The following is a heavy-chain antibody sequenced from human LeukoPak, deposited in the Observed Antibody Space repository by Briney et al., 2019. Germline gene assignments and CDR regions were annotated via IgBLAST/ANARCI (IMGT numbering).Heavy chain of an antibody. CDR1: GFTFSSYA. Sequence: GGSLRLSCAASGFTFSSYAMHWVRRAPGKGLEWVAVISYDGSNKYYADSVKGRFTISRDNSKNTLYLQMNSLRAEDTAVYYCARGLDTAMVSNFDYWGQGTLVTVSS. CDR3: ARGLDTAMVSNFDY. V-gene: IGHV3-30*04. D-gene: IGHD5-18*01. J-gene: IGHJ4*02. CDR2: ISYDGSNK.